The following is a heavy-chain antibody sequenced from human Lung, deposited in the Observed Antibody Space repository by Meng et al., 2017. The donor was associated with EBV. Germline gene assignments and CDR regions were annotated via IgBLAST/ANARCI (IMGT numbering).Heavy chain of an antibody. Sequence: EVWLVESGGGLFKPGGALGLACVASGLTFSGYNIDWVRQAPGKGLEWVSSISPTSSHIYYADSVKGRFTISRDNAKNSVFLQMNSLRVEDTAVYYCAIPDSSGWGGGSWGQGTLVTVSS. J-gene: IGHJ5*02. CDR3: AIPDSSGWGGGS. CDR1: GLTFSGYN. V-gene: IGHV3-21*01. D-gene: IGHD6-19*01. CDR2: ISPTSSHI.